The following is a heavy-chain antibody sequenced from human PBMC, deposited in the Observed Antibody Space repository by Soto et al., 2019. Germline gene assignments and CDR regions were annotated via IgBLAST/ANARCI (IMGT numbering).Heavy chain of an antibody. V-gene: IGHV1-18*01. J-gene: IGHJ6*02. CDR3: ARDAAYNGSGGGLYGMDV. D-gene: IGHD3-10*01. CDR1: GYSFTRHG. Sequence: QVQLVQSGPEVKKPGASVKVSRKASGYSFTRHGVSWVRQAPGEGLEWMGWISVKKGDTNYAQKFQGRLTLTTDTSTATAYMELRSLGSDDTAVYYCARDAAYNGSGGGLYGMDVWGQGTTVTASS. CDR2: ISVKKGDT.